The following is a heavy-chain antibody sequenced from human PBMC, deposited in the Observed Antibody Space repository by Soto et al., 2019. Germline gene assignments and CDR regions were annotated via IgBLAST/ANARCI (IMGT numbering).Heavy chain of an antibody. CDR1: GGTFSSYT. D-gene: IGHD3-9*01. J-gene: IGHJ4*02. V-gene: IGHV1-69*02. CDR2: IIPILGIA. Sequence: GASVKVSCKASGGTFSSYTISWVRQAPGQGLEWMGRIIPILGIANYAQKFQGRVTITADTSTSTAYMELSSLRSEDTAVYYCASRNYDILTGYYYWGQGTLVTVSS. CDR3: ASRNYDILTGYYY.